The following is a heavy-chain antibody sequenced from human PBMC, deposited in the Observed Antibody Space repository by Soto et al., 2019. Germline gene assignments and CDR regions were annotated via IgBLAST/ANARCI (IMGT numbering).Heavy chain of an antibody. V-gene: IGHV3-43*01. CDR3: AKDSHYYDSSGYSLAEYFQH. CDR1: GFTFDDYT. Sequence: GGSLRLSCAASGFTFDDYTMHWVRQAPGKGLEWVSLISWDGGSTYYADSVKGRFTISRDNSKNSLYLQMNSLRTEDTALYYCAKDSHYYDSSGYSLAEYFQHWGQGTLVTVSS. J-gene: IGHJ1*01. D-gene: IGHD3-22*01. CDR2: ISWDGGST.